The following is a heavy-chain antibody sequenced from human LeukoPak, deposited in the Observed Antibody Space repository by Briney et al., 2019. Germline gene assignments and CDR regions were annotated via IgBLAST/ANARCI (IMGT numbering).Heavy chain of an antibody. D-gene: IGHD5-18*01. CDR2: IYYSGST. CDR1: GGSLSPYY. Sequence: PSETLSLTCTVSGGSLSPYYWGWIRQPPGKGLEWIGSIYYSGSTYYNPSLKSRVTISVDTSKNQFSLKLSSVTAADTAVYYCARQNVDTAMVSPLMLDYWGQGTLVTVSS. CDR3: ARQNVDTAMVSPLMLDY. V-gene: IGHV4-39*01. J-gene: IGHJ4*02.